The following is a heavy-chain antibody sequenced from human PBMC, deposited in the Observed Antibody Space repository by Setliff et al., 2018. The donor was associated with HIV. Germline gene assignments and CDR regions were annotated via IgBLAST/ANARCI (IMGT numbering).Heavy chain of an antibody. J-gene: IGHJ4*02. Sequence: NPSETLSLTCTVSGDSISSSSYYWGWIRQPPGKGLEWIGSIYYSGSTYYTPSLKSRVTISVDTSKNQFSLKLSSVTAADTAVYYCARRGAGGFYYFDYWGQGALVTVSS. CDR3: ARRGAGGFYYFDY. CDR1: GDSISSSSYY. V-gene: IGHV4-39*01. D-gene: IGHD1-26*01. CDR2: IYYSGST.